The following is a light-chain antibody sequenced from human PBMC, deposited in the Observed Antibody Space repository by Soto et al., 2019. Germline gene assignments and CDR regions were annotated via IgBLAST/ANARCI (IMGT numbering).Light chain of an antibody. V-gene: IGKV3-20*01. CDR2: GAS. J-gene: IGKJ3*01. CDR3: NQYAVSPLT. CDR1: QSVGRNY. Sequence: EIVLTQSPDTLSLSPGERATLSCRASQSVGRNYLAWYQQKPGQAPRLLIYGASSRAAGIPDRFSGSGSGTNFTLTISRLEPDDFAVFDCNQYAVSPLTFGPGTKVDLK.